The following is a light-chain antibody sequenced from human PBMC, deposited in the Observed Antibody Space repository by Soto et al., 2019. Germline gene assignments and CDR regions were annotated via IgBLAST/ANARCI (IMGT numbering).Light chain of an antibody. V-gene: IGKV1-9*01. CDR2: AAS. CDR3: QQLNSYPPT. J-gene: IGKJ1*01. CDR1: QGISSY. Sequence: HLTQSPSSLSASVGDRVTITCRAIQGISSYLAWYRQQPGKAPKLLIYAASTLQSGVPSRFSGSGSGTDFTLTISSLQPEDFEPYYCQQLNSYPPTFGQGTKVDIK.